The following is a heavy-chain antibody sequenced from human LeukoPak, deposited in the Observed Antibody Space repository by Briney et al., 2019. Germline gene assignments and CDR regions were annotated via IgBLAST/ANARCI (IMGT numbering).Heavy chain of an antibody. D-gene: IGHD3-16*02. V-gene: IGHV3-23*01. Sequence: GGSLRLSCAASGFSFSRSAMNWVRQAPGKGLEWVSGVNGNGGSTSYADSVKGRFTISRDNSKNTVYLQMNSLRVEDTAVYYCAKSLYGGCDYWGQGTVVTVSS. CDR1: GFSFSRSA. J-gene: IGHJ4*02. CDR2: VNGNGGST. CDR3: AKSLYGGCDY.